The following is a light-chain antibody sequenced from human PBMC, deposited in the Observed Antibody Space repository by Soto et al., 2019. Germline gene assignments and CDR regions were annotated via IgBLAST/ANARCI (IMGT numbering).Light chain of an antibody. J-gene: IGKJ3*01. CDR1: QYVATR. CDR2: GAA. V-gene: IGKV3-20*01. CDR3: HQYGSALMT. Sequence: EIVMTQSPATLSVSPGEIASLSCRASQYVATRLAWYQHKPGQAPRLLIYGAASRATGIPDRFSGSGSGTDVTLTIITLEPEDFAVYYCHQYGSALMTFGPGTKVDIK.